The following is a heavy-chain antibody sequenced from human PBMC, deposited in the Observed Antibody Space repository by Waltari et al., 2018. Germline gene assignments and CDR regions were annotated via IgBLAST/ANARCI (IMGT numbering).Heavy chain of an antibody. CDR2: NHPIPCIA. Sequence: QVQLVQSGAEVKKPGSAVKVSCKASGGTFRSYTIRQVRQAPGQGLEWMGRNHPIPCIAKHPQKFQGRVTITADKSTSTAYMELSSLRSEDTAVYYCARGPRAGGNNFDYWGQGTLVTVSS. CDR3: ARGPRAGGNNFDY. V-gene: IGHV1-69*02. J-gene: IGHJ4*02. CDR1: GGTFRSYT. D-gene: IGHD2-15*01.